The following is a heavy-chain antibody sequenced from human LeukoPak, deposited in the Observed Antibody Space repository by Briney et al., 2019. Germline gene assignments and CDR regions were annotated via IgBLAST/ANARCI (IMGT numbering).Heavy chain of an antibody. CDR3: ATAGPISGRHNYFDS. Sequence: PSETLSLTCSVSGGSITGSYWSWLRQPPGKGLEYVGYIYYSGSTNHNPSLKSRVTISVDTSKNQFTLKLTSVNAADTAVYYCATAGPISGRHNYFDSWGQGTLVTVSS. CDR2: IYYSGST. D-gene: IGHD3-10*01. J-gene: IGHJ4*02. CDR1: GGSITGSY. V-gene: IGHV4-59*01.